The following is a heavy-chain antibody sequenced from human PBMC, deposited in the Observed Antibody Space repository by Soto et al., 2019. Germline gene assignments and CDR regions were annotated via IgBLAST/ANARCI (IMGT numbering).Heavy chain of an antibody. V-gene: IGHV3-23*01. D-gene: IGHD3-10*01. CDR2: VSDGGSGA. CDR3: AKHFVNGEVDY. J-gene: IGHJ4*02. Sequence: EVQLLESGGGLVQPGGSLRLSCAASGFTFSTYAMSWVRQPPGKGLEWVSIVSDGGSGAFYADSVKGRFAISRDNSKNTLYLQMNSLTAEDTAVYYCAKHFVNGEVDYWGQGTPVTVSS. CDR1: GFTFSTYA.